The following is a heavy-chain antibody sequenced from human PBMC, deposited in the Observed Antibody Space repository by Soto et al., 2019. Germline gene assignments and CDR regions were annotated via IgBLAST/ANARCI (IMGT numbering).Heavy chain of an antibody. D-gene: IGHD3-3*01. CDR1: GYTFTSYG. V-gene: IGHV1-18*01. CDR3: ARDHITIFGVVQAPYYMDV. CDR2: ISAYNGNT. Sequence: ASVKVSCKASGYTFTSYGISWVRQAPGQGLDWMGWISAYNGNTNYAQKLQGRVTMTTDTSTSTAYMELRSLRSDDTAVYYCARDHITIFGVVQAPYYMDVWGKGTTVTVSS. J-gene: IGHJ6*03.